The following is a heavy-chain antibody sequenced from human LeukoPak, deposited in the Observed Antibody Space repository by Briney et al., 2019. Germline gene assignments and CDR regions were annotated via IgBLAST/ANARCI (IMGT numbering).Heavy chain of an antibody. CDR2: IRSKANSYAT. Sequence: GGSLRLSCAASGFTFSGSAMHWVRQASGKGLEWVGRIRSKANSYATAYAASVKGGFTISRDDSKNTAYLQMNSLKTEDTAVYYCTRQLPLDTAMVTSRYYYMDVWGKGTTVTVSS. CDR3: TRQLPLDTAMVTSRYYYMDV. CDR1: GFTFSGSA. D-gene: IGHD5-18*01. J-gene: IGHJ6*03. V-gene: IGHV3-73*01.